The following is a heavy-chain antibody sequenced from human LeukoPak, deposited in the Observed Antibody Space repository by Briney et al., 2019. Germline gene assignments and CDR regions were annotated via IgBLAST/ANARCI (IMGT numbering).Heavy chain of an antibody. CDR2: ISGSGGST. CDR3: AKDGPLEYSSGWYFDY. Sequence: GGSLRLSCAASGFAFSSYAMSWVRQAPGKGLEWVSAISGSGGSTYYADSVKGRFTISRDNSKNTLYLQMNSLRAEDTAVYYCAKDGPLEYSSGWYFDYWGQGTLVTVSS. CDR1: GFAFSSYA. D-gene: IGHD6-19*01. J-gene: IGHJ4*02. V-gene: IGHV3-23*01.